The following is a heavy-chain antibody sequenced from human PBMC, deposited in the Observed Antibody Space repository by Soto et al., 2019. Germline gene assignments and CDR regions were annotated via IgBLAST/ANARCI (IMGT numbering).Heavy chain of an antibody. CDR2: ISGSTGTT. CDR1: GFTFSNFA. Sequence: EVQVLESGGGSVKPGGSLRLSCAASGFTFSNFAMSWVRHAPGKGLEWVSEISGSTGTTYYADSVKGRFIISRDNSKNTVHLQMNSLRAEDMAVYYCAKDTSSSPYYMDVWGKGTAVTVSS. D-gene: IGHD2-2*01. V-gene: IGHV3-23*01. CDR3: AKDTSSSPYYMDV. J-gene: IGHJ6*03.